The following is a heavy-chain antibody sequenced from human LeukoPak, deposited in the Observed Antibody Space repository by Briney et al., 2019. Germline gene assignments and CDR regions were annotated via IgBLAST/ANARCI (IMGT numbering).Heavy chain of an antibody. CDR1: GFIFSDFY. D-gene: IGHD5-12*01. V-gene: IGHV3-11*04. CDR2: ISGSGTTI. Sequence: GGSLRLSCTGSGFIFSDFYMSWIRQAPGKGLEWVAYISGSGTTIDYADSVKGRFTISRDNAKNSLYLQMNSLRAEDTAVYYCASGYSGYDSPTYWGQGTLVTVSS. CDR3: ASGYSGYDSPTY. J-gene: IGHJ4*02.